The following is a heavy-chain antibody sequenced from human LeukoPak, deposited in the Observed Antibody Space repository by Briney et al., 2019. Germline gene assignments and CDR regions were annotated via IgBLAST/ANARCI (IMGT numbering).Heavy chain of an antibody. D-gene: IGHD2-8*01. CDR3: ARARCTNGVCYFSFDY. Sequence: GASVKVSCKASGGTFSSYAISWVRQAPGQGLEWMGGIIPSIGTANDAQKFQGRVTVTADESTSTAYMELSSLRSEDTAVYYCARARCTNGVCYFSFDYWGQGTLVTVSS. CDR2: IIPSIGTA. V-gene: IGHV1-69*13. CDR1: GGTFSSYA. J-gene: IGHJ4*02.